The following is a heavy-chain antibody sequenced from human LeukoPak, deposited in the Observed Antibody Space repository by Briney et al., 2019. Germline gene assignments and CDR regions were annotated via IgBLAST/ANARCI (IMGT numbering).Heavy chain of an antibody. Sequence: GASVKVSCKASGYTFTSYGISWVRQAPGQGLEWMGWISAYNGNTNYAQKLQGRVTMTTDTSTSTAYMELRSLRSDDTAVYYCARTLPAAGRSYYYGMDVWGQGTTVTVSS. CDR1: GYTFTSYG. J-gene: IGHJ6*02. D-gene: IGHD2-2*01. CDR3: ARTLPAAGRSYYYGMDV. CDR2: ISAYNGNT. V-gene: IGHV1-18*01.